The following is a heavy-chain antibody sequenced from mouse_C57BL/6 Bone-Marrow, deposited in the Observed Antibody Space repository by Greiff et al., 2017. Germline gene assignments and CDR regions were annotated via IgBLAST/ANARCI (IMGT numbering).Heavy chain of an antibody. V-gene: IGHV1-5*01. CDR3: TRKRKNYYGSGLFAY. CDR2: IYPGNSDT. J-gene: IGHJ3*01. Sequence: VQLKQSGTVLARPGASVKMSCKTSGYTFTSYWMHWVKQRPGQGLEWIGAIYPGNSDTSYNQKFKGKAKLTAVPSASTAYMELSSLTNEDTAVYYGTRKRKNYYGSGLFAYWGQGTLVTVSA. CDR1: GYTFTSYW. D-gene: IGHD1-1*01.